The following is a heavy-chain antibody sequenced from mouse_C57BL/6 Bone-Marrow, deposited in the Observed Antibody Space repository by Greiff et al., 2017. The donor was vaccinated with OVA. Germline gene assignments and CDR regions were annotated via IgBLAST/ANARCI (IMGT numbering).Heavy chain of an antibody. CDR3: ARHGLSSGYAMDY. CDR1: GFTFSDYY. J-gene: IGHJ4*01. D-gene: IGHD3-2*02. V-gene: IGHV5-12*01. Sequence: EVKLVESGGGLVQPGGSLKLSCAASGFTFSDYYMYWVRQTPEKRLEWVAYISNGGGSTYYPDTVKGRFTISRDNAKNTLYLQMSRLKSEDTAMYYCARHGLSSGYAMDYWGQGTSVTVSS. CDR2: ISNGGGST.